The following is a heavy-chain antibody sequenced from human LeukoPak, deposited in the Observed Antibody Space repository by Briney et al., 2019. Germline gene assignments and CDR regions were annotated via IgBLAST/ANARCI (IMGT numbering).Heavy chain of an antibody. CDR2: IVVGSGNT. V-gene: IGHV1-58*02. CDR1: GFTFTSSA. CDR3: AADYYYDSSGYLDYGMDV. Sequence: GASVKVSCRASGFTFTSSAMQWVRQARGQRLEWIGWIVVGSGNTNYAQEFQERVTITRDMSTSTAYMELSSLRSEDTAVYYCAADYYYDSSGYLDYGMDVWGQGTTVTVSS. D-gene: IGHD3-22*01. J-gene: IGHJ6*02.